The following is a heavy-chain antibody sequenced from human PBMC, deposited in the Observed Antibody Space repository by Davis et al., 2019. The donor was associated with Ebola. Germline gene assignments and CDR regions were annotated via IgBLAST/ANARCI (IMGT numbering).Heavy chain of an antibody. CDR1: GGSFSGYY. Sequence: MPSETLSLTCAVYGGSFSGYYWSWIRQPPGKGLEWIGEINHSGSTNYNPSLKSRVTISVDTSKNQFSLKLSSVTAADTAVYYCAKGGSGWPSDYSYGMGVWGKGTTVTVSS. V-gene: IGHV4-34*01. CDR3: AKGGSGWPSDYSYGMGV. D-gene: IGHD6-19*01. CDR2: INHSGST. J-gene: IGHJ6*04.